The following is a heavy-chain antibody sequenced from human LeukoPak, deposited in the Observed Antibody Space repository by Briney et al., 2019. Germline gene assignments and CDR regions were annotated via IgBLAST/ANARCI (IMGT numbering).Heavy chain of an antibody. CDR1: GYTFTSYD. J-gene: IGHJ6*03. Sequence: ASVKVSCKASGYTFTSYDINWVRQATGQGLEWMGWNSAYNGNTNYAQKLQGRVTMTTDTSTSTAYMELRSLRSDDTAVYYCAREGYCSGGSCYYYYYMDVWGKGTTVTVSS. CDR2: NSAYNGNT. D-gene: IGHD2-15*01. CDR3: AREGYCSGGSCYYYYYMDV. V-gene: IGHV1-18*01.